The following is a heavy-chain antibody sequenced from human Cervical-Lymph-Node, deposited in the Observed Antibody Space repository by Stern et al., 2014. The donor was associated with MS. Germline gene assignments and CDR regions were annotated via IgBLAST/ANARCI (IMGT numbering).Heavy chain of an antibody. J-gene: IGHJ4*02. Sequence: QVQLVQSGAEVKKPGASVKVSCKASGYTFTGSYMHWVRQAPGQGLEWMGWINPNSGGTNYAQKFQGWVTMTRDTSISTAYMELSRLRSDDTAVYYCAREDCSGGSCYPLFDYWGQGTLVTVSS. D-gene: IGHD2-15*01. CDR2: INPNSGGT. CDR3: AREDCSGGSCYPLFDY. CDR1: GYTFTGSY. V-gene: IGHV1-2*04.